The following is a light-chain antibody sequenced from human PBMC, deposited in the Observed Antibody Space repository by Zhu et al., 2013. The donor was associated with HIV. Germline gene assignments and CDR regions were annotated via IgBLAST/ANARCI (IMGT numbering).Light chain of an antibody. CDR1: QSISSTY. J-gene: IGKJ3*01. V-gene: IGKV3D-20*02. CDR3: QQRNNWPPGFT. CDR2: GAS. Sequence: EIVLTQSPGTLSLSPGERTTLSCRASQSISSTYLAWYQQKPGQAPRVLIYGASSRAIGIPDRFSGSGSGTDFTLTISSLDPEDFAVYYCQQRNNWPPGFTFGPGTKVDIK.